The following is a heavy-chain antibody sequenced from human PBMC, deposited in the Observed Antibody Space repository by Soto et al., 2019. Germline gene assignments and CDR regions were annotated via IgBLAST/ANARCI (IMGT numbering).Heavy chain of an antibody. CDR1: GFTFSSYG. J-gene: IGHJ4*02. V-gene: IGHV3-30*18. D-gene: IGHD3-16*02. Sequence: GGSLRLSCAASGFTFSSYGMHWVRQAPGKGLEWVAVISYDGSNKYYADSVKGRFTISRDNSNNTLYLQMNSLRAEDTAVYYCAKAYSFGGVIVYADYWGQGTLVTVSS. CDR3: AKAYSFGGVIVYADY. CDR2: ISYDGSNK.